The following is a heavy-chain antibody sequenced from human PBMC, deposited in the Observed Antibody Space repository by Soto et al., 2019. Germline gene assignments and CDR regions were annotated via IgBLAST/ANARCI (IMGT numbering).Heavy chain of an antibody. CDR2: IYYAGTT. CDR3: ARLGRYYHDTFNI. CDR1: GGSISSYY. D-gene: IGHD3-22*01. Sequence: SETLSLTCTVSGGSISSYYWSWIRQPPGKGLEWVGYIYYAGTTNYNPSLKGRATISLDTSENQFSLKVRSVTAADTAVYYCARLGRYYHDTFNIWGQGTMVTVSS. J-gene: IGHJ3*02. V-gene: IGHV4-59*08.